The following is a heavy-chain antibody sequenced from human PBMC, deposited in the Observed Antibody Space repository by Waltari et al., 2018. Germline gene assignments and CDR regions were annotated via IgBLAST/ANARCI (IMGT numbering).Heavy chain of an antibody. CDR1: GYSFPHPA. Sequence: QVHLVQSGAEVKKPGTSVQVSCKAAGYSFPHPAIHWLCRATAHRLEWMGGSNVDNGNTIYSQEVNGRVTITRDTSATTVNMELSSLRSDDMAVYYCARASRRGYYYDSSGYFQEHYFDYWGQGALVTVSS. CDR3: ARASRRGYYYDSSGYFQEHYFDY. CDR2: SNVDNGNT. D-gene: IGHD3-22*01. J-gene: IGHJ4*02. V-gene: IGHV1-3*02.